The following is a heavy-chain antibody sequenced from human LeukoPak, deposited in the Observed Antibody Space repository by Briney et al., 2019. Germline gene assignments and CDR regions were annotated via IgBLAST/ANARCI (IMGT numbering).Heavy chain of an antibody. CDR2: IYYSGST. CDR3: ARLNGGN. D-gene: IGHD3-16*01. Sequence: SETLSLTCTVSGGSISSGDYYWTWIRQPPGKGLEWIGYIYYSGSTYYDPSLKSRVTISLDTSKNQFSLKLSSATAADTAVYYCARLNGGNWGRGTLVTVSS. V-gene: IGHV4-30-4*01. J-gene: IGHJ4*02. CDR1: GGSISSGDYY.